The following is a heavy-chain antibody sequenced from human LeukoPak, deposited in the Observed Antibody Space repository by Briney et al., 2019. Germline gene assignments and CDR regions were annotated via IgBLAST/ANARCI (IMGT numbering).Heavy chain of an antibody. J-gene: IGHJ4*02. D-gene: IGHD6-13*01. CDR3: ARFLRGQQLTGVYYFDY. Sequence: KSSETLSLTCTVSGGSISNYYWNWIRQPPGKGLEWIGYIYYSGSTNYNPSLKSRVTISVDTSKNQFSLKLSSVTAADTAVYYCARFLRGQQLTGVYYFDYWGQGTLVTVSS. V-gene: IGHV4-59*08. CDR2: IYYSGST. CDR1: GGSISNYY.